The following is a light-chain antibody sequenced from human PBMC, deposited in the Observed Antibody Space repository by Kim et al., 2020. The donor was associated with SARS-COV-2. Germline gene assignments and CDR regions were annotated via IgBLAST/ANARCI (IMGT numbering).Light chain of an antibody. J-gene: IGLJ2*01. CDR1: NIGSKS. V-gene: IGLV3-21*04. CDR3: QVWDSSSDHVV. Sequence: AQGKTARITCGGNNIGSKSVDWYQQKPGQAPVLVIYYDSDRPSGIPERFSGSNSGNTATLTISRVEAGDEADYYCQVWDSSSDHVVFGGGTKLTVL. CDR2: YDS.